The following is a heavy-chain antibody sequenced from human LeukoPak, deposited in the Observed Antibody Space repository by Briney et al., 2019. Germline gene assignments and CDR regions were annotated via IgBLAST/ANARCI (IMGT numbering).Heavy chain of an antibody. V-gene: IGHV1-2*06. D-gene: IGHD3-3*01. CDR1: GYTFTGYY. Sequence: ASVKVSCKASGYTFTGYYMHWVRQAPGQGLEWMGRINPNSGGTNYAQKFRGRVTMTRDTSISTAYMELSRLRSDDTAVYCCAREGDVLRFLEWPFDYWGQGTLVTVSS. CDR2: INPNSGGT. CDR3: AREGDVLRFLEWPFDY. J-gene: IGHJ4*02.